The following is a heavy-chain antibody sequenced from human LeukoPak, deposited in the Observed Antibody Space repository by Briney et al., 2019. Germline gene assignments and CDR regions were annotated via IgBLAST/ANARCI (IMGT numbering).Heavy chain of an antibody. Sequence: GGSLRLSCAASGFTFSSYGMHWVRQAPGKGLEWVAFIRYDGGNKYYADSVKGRFTISRDNSKNTLYLQMNSLRAEDTALYYCAKDSRRVSGFRSELSGYFDYWGQGTLVTVSS. V-gene: IGHV3-30*02. J-gene: IGHJ4*02. CDR3: AKDSRRVSGFRSELSGYFDY. D-gene: IGHD5-12*01. CDR1: GFTFSSYG. CDR2: IRYDGGNK.